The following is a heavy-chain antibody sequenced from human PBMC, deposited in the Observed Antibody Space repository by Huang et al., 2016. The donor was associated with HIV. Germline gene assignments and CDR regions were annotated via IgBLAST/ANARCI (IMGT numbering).Heavy chain of an antibody. D-gene: IGHD2-2*01. J-gene: IGHJ2*01. V-gene: IGHV2-5*02. Sequence: QMTLKESGPTLVKPTQTLTLTCTFSGFSLSTSGVGVGWIRQPPGKALEWLALIYWDDEKRYSPYLKSRLTITKDTSKNQVFLTMTNMDPVHTATYYCAHGYSTSWPYWYFDLWGRGTLVTVSS. CDR1: GFSLSTSGVG. CDR2: IYWDDEK. CDR3: AHGYSTSWPYWYFDL.